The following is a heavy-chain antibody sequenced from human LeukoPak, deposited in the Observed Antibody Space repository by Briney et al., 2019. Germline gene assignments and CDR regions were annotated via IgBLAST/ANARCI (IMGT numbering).Heavy chain of an antibody. CDR1: GDSISSFF. V-gene: IGHV4-59*01. J-gene: IGHJ3*02. CDR3: ARRANSGFDAFDI. CDR2: IHYSGRT. D-gene: IGHD3-22*01. Sequence: SETLSLTCTVSGDSISSFFWSWIRQTPGRGLEWIAYIHYSGRTKYNPSLKSRVTISLDTSKNQFSLNLRSMTAADTAVYYCARRANSGFDAFDIWGQGTMVTVSS.